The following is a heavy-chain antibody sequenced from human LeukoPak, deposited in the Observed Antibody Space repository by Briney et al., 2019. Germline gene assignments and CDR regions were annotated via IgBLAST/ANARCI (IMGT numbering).Heavy chain of an antibody. J-gene: IGHJ6*04. CDR3: TRVEDFGVVVVPNGV. CDR1: GFTFGDYA. V-gene: IGHV3-49*04. CDR2: IRSKAYGGTT. D-gene: IGHD2-2*01. Sequence: GGSLRLSCTASGFTFGDYAMSWVRQAPGKGLEWVGFIRSKAYGGTTEYAASVKGRFTISRDDSKSIAYLQMNSLKTEDTAVYYCTRVEDFGVVVVPNGVWGKGTTVTVSS.